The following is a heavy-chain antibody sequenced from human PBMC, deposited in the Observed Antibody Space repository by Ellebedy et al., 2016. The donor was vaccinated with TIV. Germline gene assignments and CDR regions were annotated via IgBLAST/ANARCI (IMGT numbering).Heavy chain of an antibody. J-gene: IGHJ4*02. CDR3: ARELAVAGIYDY. D-gene: IGHD6-19*01. V-gene: IGHV3-33*01. CDR1: GFTFSSYG. CDR2: IWYDGSNK. Sequence: GESLKISCAASGFTFSSYGMHWVRQAPGKGLEWVAVIWYDGSNKYYADSVKGRFTISRDNSKNTLYLQMNSLRAEDTAVYDCARELAVAGIYDYWGQGTLVTVSS.